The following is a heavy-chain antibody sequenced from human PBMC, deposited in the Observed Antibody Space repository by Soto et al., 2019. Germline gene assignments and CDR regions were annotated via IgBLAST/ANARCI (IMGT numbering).Heavy chain of an antibody. V-gene: IGHV1-3*05. CDR3: AGAVAVPADFDY. CDR2: INAGNGNT. Sequence: QVQLVQSGAEEKKPGASVKVSCKASGYTFTGYAMHWVRQAPGQRLEWMGWINAGNGNTKYSQKFQGRVTITRDTSASTAYRELSGLRSEDTAVYYCAGAVAVPADFDYWGQGTLVTVSS. CDR1: GYTFTGYA. J-gene: IGHJ4*02. D-gene: IGHD6-19*01.